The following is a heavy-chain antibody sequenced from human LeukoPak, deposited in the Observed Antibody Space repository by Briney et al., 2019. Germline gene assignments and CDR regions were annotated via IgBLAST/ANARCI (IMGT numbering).Heavy chain of an antibody. CDR3: ARRAYSGFDW. V-gene: IGHV4-39*01. Sequence: PSETLSLTCTVSGASFISVSPDDYYWGWVRQSPGWGLEWIGSIFQSGGTYCNPSLKSRVPISADTFKGQFSLKLSSATAADTAVYYCARRAYSGFDWWGQGTLVTVAS. J-gene: IGHJ4*02. D-gene: IGHD1-26*01. CDR2: IFQSGGT. CDR1: GASFISVSPDDYY.